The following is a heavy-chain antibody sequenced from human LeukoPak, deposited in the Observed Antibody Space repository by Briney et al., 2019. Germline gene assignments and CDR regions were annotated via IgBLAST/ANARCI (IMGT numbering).Heavy chain of an antibody. D-gene: IGHD1-26*01. V-gene: IGHV4-4*07. CDR1: GDSMTNYY. CDR2: IYVSGRT. J-gene: IGHJ5*01. CDR3: ARDRWELTPAKGWFDS. Sequence: PSETLSLTCAVSGDSMTNYYWSWIRQPAGQGLEWIGHIYVSGRTNYNPSFKSRVSMSIDTSKKQFSLNLTSVSAADTAVYFCARDRWELTPAKGWFDSRGQGTLVTVSS.